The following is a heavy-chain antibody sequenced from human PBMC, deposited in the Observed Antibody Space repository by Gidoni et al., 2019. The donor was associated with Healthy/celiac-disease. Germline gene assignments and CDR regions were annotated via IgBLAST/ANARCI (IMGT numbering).Heavy chain of an antibody. CDR1: GFPFSNAW. V-gene: IGHV3-15*01. CDR3: TTPGGTYGH. D-gene: IGHD3-16*01. J-gene: IGHJ4*02. Sequence: EVQLVDSVGGLVEPVGSLSLSCEASGFPFSNAWMSWVRQAPGKGLEWVGSIKSKTDGGTTDYAAPVKGRFTISRDDSKNTRYLQMNSLKTADTAVYYCTTPGGTYGHWGQGTLVTVSS. CDR2: IKSKTDGGTT.